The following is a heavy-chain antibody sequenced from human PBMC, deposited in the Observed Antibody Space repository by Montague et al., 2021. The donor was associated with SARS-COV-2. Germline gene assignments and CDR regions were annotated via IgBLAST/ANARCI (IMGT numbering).Heavy chain of an antibody. D-gene: IGHD5-24*01. Sequence: SETLSLTCTVSGGSISSYYWSWIRQPPGKGLEWIGYIYYGGSTNYSPSFKRRVIMSVDTSNNPFSLRLTSVTAADTAAYYCARLRRPDGYSYWFVPWGQGTLVTVSS. CDR3: ARLRRPDGYSYWFVP. V-gene: IGHV4-59*08. J-gene: IGHJ5*02. CDR2: IYYGGST. CDR1: GGSISSYY.